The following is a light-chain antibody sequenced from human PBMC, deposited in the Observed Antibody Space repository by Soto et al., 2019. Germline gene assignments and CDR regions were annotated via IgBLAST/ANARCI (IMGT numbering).Light chain of an antibody. CDR3: QQNNNWPPYT. J-gene: IGKJ2*01. Sequence: EIVMTQSPATLSVSPGERATLSCRASQSVSTNLAWYQQKPGQAPRLLIYGASNRATGIPARFSGSGSGTEFTLTISSLQSEDFAVYYCQQNNNWPPYTFGQGTKVDIK. CDR1: QSVSTN. CDR2: GAS. V-gene: IGKV3-15*01.